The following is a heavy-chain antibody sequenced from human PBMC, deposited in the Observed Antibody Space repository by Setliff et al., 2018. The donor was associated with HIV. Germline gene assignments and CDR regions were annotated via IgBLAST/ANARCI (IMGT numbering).Heavy chain of an antibody. J-gene: IGHJ1*01. Sequence: ASVKVSCKTSGYIFSGYYLHWLRRAPGQGLEWMGWINYSNGGTHYAENFQGRVTMTRDSSISTVYMDLNRLTSDDTAMYFCALANIVSTARWNHWGRGTLVTVSS. CDR2: INYSNGGT. V-gene: IGHV1-2*02. CDR3: ALANIVSTARWNH. CDR1: GYIFSGYY. D-gene: IGHD1-1*01.